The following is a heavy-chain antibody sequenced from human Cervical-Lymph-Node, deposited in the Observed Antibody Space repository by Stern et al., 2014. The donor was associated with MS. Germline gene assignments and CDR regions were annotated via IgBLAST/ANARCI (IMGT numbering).Heavy chain of an antibody. V-gene: IGHV5-51*01. J-gene: IGHJ4*02. CDR1: GYNFASYW. CDR2: IYPDDSDA. Sequence: VQLVQSGAEVKKHGESLKISCKGSGYNFASYWIGWVRQVPGKGLEWMGIIYPDDSDARYTPSFQGQVTMSADKSIGTAYLQWSSLKASDTAFYFCARKGTYGLDYWGQGALVTVSS. D-gene: IGHD3-10*01. CDR3: ARKGTYGLDY.